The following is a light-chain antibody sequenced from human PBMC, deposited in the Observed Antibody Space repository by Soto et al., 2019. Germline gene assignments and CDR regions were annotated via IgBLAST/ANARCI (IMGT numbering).Light chain of an antibody. CDR3: QQYVTSPLT. CDR1: QSISDT. V-gene: IGKV3-20*01. Sequence: EIVMTQSPATLSVSPGGRATPSCRASQSISDTLAWYQQKPGQAPRLLIYGVSSRATGIPDRVSGSGSGTDFTLTISRLEPEDFAVYYCQQYVTSPLTFGGGTKVDIK. CDR2: GVS. J-gene: IGKJ4*01.